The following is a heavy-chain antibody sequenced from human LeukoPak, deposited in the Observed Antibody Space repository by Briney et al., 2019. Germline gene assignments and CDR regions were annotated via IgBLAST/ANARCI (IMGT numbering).Heavy chain of an antibody. V-gene: IGHV1-2*02. Sequence: ASVKVSCKASGYTFTGYYMHWVRQAPGQGLEWMGWINPNSGGTNYAQKFQGRVTMTRDTSISTAYMELSRLRSDDTAVYYCARDGTYSGSYHVPFDYWGQGTLVTVSS. CDR1: GYTFTGYY. J-gene: IGHJ4*02. D-gene: IGHD1-26*01. CDR2: INPNSGGT. CDR3: ARDGTYSGSYHVPFDY.